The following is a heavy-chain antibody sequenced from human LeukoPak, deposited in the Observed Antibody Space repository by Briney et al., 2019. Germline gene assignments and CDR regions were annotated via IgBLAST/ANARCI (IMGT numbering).Heavy chain of an antibody. CDR1: GGTFSSYA. CDR3: AREGYCSGGTCYSTMNWFDP. V-gene: IGHV1-69*13. D-gene: IGHD2-15*01. J-gene: IGHJ5*02. CDR2: IIPIFGTA. Sequence: SVKVSCKASGGTFSSYAISWVRQAPGQGLEWMGGIIPIFGTANYAQKFQGRVTITADESTSTAYMELRSLRSDDTAVYYCAREGYCSGGTCYSTMNWFDPWGQGTLVTVSS.